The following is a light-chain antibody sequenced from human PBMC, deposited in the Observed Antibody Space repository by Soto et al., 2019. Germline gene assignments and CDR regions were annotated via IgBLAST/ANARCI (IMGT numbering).Light chain of an antibody. Sequence: QLVLTQSPSASASLGASVKLTCTLSSGHSSYVIAWHQQQPEKGPRYLMKVNRDGSHSKGDGIPDRFSGSSSGAERYLTISSLQYEDEADYYCQTWGTGIVVFGGGTKLTVL. CDR2: VNRDGSH. J-gene: IGLJ2*01. V-gene: IGLV4-69*01. CDR3: QTWGTGIVV. CDR1: SGHSSYV.